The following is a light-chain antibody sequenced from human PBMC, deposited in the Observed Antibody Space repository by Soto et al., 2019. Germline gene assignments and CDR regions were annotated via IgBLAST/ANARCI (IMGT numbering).Light chain of an antibody. CDR1: QSVSSY. CDR2: DAS. CDR3: QQGSNWPPLT. J-gene: IGKJ4*01. V-gene: IGKV3-11*01. Sequence: EIVLTQSPATLSLSPGERATLSCRASQSVSSYLAWYQQKPVQAPRLLIYDASNRATGIPARFSGSGSGTDFTLTISSLEPEDLAVYYCQQGSNWPPLTFGGGTKVEIK.